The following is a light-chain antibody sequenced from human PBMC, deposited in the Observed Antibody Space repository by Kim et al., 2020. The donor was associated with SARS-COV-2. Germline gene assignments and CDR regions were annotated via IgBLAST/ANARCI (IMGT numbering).Light chain of an antibody. J-gene: IGLJ2*01. CDR1: SSNIGNNY. CDR3: ATWDSSLTVGI. V-gene: IGLV1-51*01. CDR2: DNN. Sequence: GQKVIISCSGSSSNIGNNYVSWYQQLPGAAPKLLIYDNNNRPSWIPDRFSGSKSGTSATLGIAGLQTGDEGDYYCATWDSSLTVGIFGGGTQLTVL.